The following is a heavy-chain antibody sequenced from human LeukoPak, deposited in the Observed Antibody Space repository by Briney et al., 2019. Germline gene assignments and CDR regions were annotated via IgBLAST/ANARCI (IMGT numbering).Heavy chain of an antibody. D-gene: IGHD6-13*01. CDR3: ARELAAAGKGGWFDP. Sequence: SETLSLTCTVSGGSISGSSYYWGWIRQPLGKGLEWIGSIYYSGSTYYNPSLKSRVTISVDTSKNQFSLKLSSVTAADTAVYYCARELAAAGKGGWFDPWGQGTLVTVSS. CDR2: IYYSGST. J-gene: IGHJ5*02. V-gene: IGHV4-39*07. CDR1: GGSISGSSYY.